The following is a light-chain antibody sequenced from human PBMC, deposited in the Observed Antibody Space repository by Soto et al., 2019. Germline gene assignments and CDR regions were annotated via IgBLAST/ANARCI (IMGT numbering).Light chain of an antibody. CDR2: DAS. V-gene: IGKV3-11*01. J-gene: IGKJ5*01. Sequence: EIVLTQSPATLSLSPGERATLSCRASQSVKTFLVWYQQRPGQAPRPLIYDASHRAAGIPARFSGSGFGTDFTLTISSLEPEDAAVYYCQQRSNWPPITFGQGTRLEI. CDR3: QQRSNWPPIT. CDR1: QSVKTF.